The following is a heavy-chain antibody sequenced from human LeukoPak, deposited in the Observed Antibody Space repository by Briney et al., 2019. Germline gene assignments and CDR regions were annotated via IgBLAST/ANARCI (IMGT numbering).Heavy chain of an antibody. D-gene: IGHD6-13*01. V-gene: IGHV3-21*01. J-gene: IGHJ4*02. CDR2: ISSSSSYI. CDR3: AKDGAMAAAGYYFDY. CDR1: GFTFSSYS. Sequence: GGSLRLSCAASGFTFSSYSMNWVRQAPGKGLEWVSSISSSSSYIYYADSVKGRFTISRDNSRNTLFLQMNSLRTEDTAVYYCAKDGAMAAAGYYFDYWGQGTPVTVSS.